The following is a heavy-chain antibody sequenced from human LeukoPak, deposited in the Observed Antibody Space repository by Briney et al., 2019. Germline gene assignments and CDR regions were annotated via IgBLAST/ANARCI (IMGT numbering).Heavy chain of an antibody. CDR2: IYYSGST. V-gene: IGHV4-30-4*08. CDR1: GGSFSDYY. J-gene: IGHJ3*02. Sequence: SETLSLTCAVYGGSFSDYYWSWIRQPPGKGLEWIGYIYYSGSTYYNPSLKSRVTISVDTSKNQFSLKLSSVTAADTAVYYCARFEYSSSSYAFDIWGQGTMVTVSS. D-gene: IGHD6-6*01. CDR3: ARFEYSSSSYAFDI.